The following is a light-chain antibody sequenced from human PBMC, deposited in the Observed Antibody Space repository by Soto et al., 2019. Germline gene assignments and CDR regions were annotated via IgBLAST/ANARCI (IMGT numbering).Light chain of an antibody. CDR3: SSSTSSSFYG. V-gene: IGLV2-14*01. CDR2: EVS. CDR1: SSHVRRYSY. Sequence: QSVPTQPASVSGSPGQSITISCTGNSSHVRRYSYVSCKQLQLGKPPKLMIYEVSTQSPEASKRFSGSKSGITSSLTTSRPHAEGEADYLCSSSTSSSFYGCRTGPKVTV. J-gene: IGLJ1*01.